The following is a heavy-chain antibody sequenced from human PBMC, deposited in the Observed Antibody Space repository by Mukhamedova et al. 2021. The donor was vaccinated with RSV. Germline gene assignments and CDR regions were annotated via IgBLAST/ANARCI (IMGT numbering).Heavy chain of an antibody. CDR3: TKQTGYSSGWRSDY. D-gene: IGHD6-19*01. V-gene: IGHV3-23*01. CDR2: VSGGGGKT. J-gene: IGHJ4*02. Sequence: VRQTPGQGLEWISDVSGGGGKTNYADSVKGRFTVSRDNSKNTLYLQMDSLRGEETGVYFCTKQTGYSSGWRSDYWGQGTQVTVSS.